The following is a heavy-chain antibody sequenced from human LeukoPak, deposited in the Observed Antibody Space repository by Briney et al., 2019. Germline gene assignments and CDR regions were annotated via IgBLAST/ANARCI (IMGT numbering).Heavy chain of an antibody. CDR3: ARDQNPGYDIRGPPHP. Sequence: ASVKVSCKASGYTFTSYYMHWVRQAPGQGLEWMGIINPSGGSTSYAQKFQGRVTMTRDTSTSTVYMELSSLRSEDTAVYYCARDQNPGYDIRGPPHPWGQGTLVTVSS. J-gene: IGHJ5*02. CDR2: INPSGGST. D-gene: IGHD3-9*01. CDR1: GYTFTSYY. V-gene: IGHV1-46*01.